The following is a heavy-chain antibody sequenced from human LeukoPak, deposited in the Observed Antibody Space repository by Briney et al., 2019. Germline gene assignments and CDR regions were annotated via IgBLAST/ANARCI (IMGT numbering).Heavy chain of an antibody. CDR3: ASAAGWESAY. J-gene: IGHJ4*02. CDR2: INQDESEK. Sequence: GGSLSLSCAASATTFDSHYMTWVRQAPGKGREWVANINQDESEKNYVDSVKGRFTISRDNAKKSLYLQMNSLRAEDTAVYYCASAAGWESAYWGQGTLVTVSS. CDR1: ATTFDSHY. D-gene: IGHD1-26*01. V-gene: IGHV3-7*01.